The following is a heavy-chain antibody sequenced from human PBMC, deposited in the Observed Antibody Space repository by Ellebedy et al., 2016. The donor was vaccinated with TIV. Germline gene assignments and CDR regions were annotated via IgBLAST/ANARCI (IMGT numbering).Heavy chain of an antibody. CDR1: GFTFSSYT. V-gene: IGHV3-66*01. CDR3: VRDPLGYNAY. D-gene: IGHD1-1*01. CDR2: IDGGGGT. J-gene: IGHJ4*02. Sequence: GGSLRLXXAASGFTFSSYTMSWVRQAPGKGLEWVSVIDGGGGTYHADSVKDRFTVSRDTSKNMLYLQMNSLRAEDTAVCYCVRDPLGYNAYWGQGTLVTVSS.